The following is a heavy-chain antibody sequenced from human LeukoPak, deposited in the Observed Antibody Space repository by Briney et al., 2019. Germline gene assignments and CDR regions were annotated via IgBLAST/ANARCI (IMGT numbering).Heavy chain of an antibody. CDR3: ARVWSIRGAVAVPPGAFDI. CDR2: IYYSGST. D-gene: IGHD6-19*01. J-gene: IGHJ3*02. V-gene: IGHV4-39*07. Sequence: SETLSLTCAVYGDSFSDYYWGWIRQPPGKGLEWIGSIYYSGSTYYNPSLKSRVTISVDTSKNQFSLKRSSVTAADTAVYYCARVWSIRGAVAVPPGAFDIWGQGTMVTVSS. CDR1: GDSFSDYY.